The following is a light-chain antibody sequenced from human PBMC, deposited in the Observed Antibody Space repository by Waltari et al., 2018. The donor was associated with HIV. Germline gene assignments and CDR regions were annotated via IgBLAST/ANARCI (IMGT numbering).Light chain of an antibody. CDR1: SSNVGTYS. V-gene: IGLV1-51*01. CDR3: GTWDSRLSAYV. Sequence: QSVLTQPPSVSAAPGQRVILSCSGTSSNVGTYSVSWYQQLPGTAPKLLIYDNNKRPSQIPDRFSGSKSDSSATLGITGLQTGDEADYYCGTWDSRLSAYVFGAGTRVTVL. J-gene: IGLJ1*01. CDR2: DNN.